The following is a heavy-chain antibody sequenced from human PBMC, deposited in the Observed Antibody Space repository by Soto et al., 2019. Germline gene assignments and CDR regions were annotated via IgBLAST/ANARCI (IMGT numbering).Heavy chain of an antibody. CDR1: GYTFTGYY. J-gene: IGHJ6*02. D-gene: IGHD6-19*01. Sequence: QVQLVQSGAEMKKPGASVKVSCTASGYTFTGYYIHWVRQAPGQGLEWMGWISPNSGGTKFAQKFQGRVTMTRDTSISTVYMDDSRLRSDDTAIYYCARDQTGYSSGWSSGAMDVWGQGTTVTVS. V-gene: IGHV1-2*02. CDR2: ISPNSGGT. CDR3: ARDQTGYSSGWSSGAMDV.